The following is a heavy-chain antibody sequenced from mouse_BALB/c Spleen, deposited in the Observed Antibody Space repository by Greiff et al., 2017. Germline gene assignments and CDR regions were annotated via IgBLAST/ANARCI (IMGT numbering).Heavy chain of an antibody. CDR1: GYTFTDYN. CDR3: ARELLREFYAMDY. D-gene: IGHD1-1*01. V-gene: IGHV1S29*02. CDR2: IYPYNGGT. J-gene: IGHJ4*01. Sequence: EVQLVESGPELVKPGASVKISCKASGYTFTDYNMHWVKQSHGKSLEWIGYIYPYNGGTGYNQKFKSKATLTVDNSSSTAYMELRSLTSEDSAVYYCARELLREFYAMDYWGQGTSVTVSS.